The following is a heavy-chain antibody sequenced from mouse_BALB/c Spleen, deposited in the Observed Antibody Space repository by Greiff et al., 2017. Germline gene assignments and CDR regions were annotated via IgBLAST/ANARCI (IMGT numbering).Heavy chain of an antibody. Sequence: EVKLVESGGGLVQPGGSRKLSCAASGFTFSSFGMHWVRQAPEKGLEWVAYISSGSSTIYYADTVKGRFTISRDNPKNTLFLQMTSLRSEDTAMYYCARSAYYGPSYAMDYWGQGTSVTVSS. J-gene: IGHJ4*01. CDR1: GFTFSSFG. D-gene: IGHD2-10*01. V-gene: IGHV5-17*02. CDR3: ARSAYYGPSYAMDY. CDR2: ISSGSSTI.